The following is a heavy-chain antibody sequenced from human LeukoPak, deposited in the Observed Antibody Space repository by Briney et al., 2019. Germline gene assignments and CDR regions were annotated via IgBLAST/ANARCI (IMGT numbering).Heavy chain of an antibody. Sequence: GASVKVSCKASGYTFTSYDINWVRQAPGQGLEWMGWMNPNSGNTGYAQKFQGRVTMTRNTSISTAYMELSSLRSEDTAVYYCARVPNYYDSSGYYIDAFDIWGQGTMVTVSS. V-gene: IGHV1-8*01. CDR1: GYTFTSYD. D-gene: IGHD3-22*01. CDR2: MNPNSGNT. CDR3: ARVPNYYDSSGYYIDAFDI. J-gene: IGHJ3*02.